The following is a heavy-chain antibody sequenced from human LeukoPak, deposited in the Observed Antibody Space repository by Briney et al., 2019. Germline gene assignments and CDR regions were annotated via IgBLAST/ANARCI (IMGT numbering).Heavy chain of an antibody. Sequence: PGGSLRLSCAASGFTFSSYGMHWVRQAPGKGLEWVVFIRYDGSNKYYADSVKGRFTISRDNSKNTLYLQMNSLRAEDTAVYYCAKDDFRFGELVPLDYWGQGTLVTVSS. D-gene: IGHD3-10*01. V-gene: IGHV3-30*02. J-gene: IGHJ4*02. CDR2: IRYDGSNK. CDR1: GFTFSSYG. CDR3: AKDDFRFGELVPLDY.